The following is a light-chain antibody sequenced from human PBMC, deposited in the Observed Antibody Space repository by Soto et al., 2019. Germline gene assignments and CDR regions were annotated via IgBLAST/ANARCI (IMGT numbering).Light chain of an antibody. CDR1: QDIRGA. Sequence: AIQVTQSPSSLSASVGDRVTITCRASQDIRGALAWYQQKPGKAPKLLIYDGSTLESGVPSRFSGSGSGTEFTLAISSLQPEDFGTYYCQQFNSYPITFGHGTRLEIK. CDR2: DGS. CDR3: QQFNSYPIT. J-gene: IGKJ5*01. V-gene: IGKV1-13*02.